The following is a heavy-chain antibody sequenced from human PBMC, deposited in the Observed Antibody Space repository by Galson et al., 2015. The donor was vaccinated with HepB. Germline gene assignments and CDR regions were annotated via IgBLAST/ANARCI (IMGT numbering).Heavy chain of an antibody. CDR1: GFTVSSNY. V-gene: IGHV3-53*04. CDR2: IYSGGST. D-gene: IGHD6-19*01. CDR3: ARGGAYSSGWSYYFDY. J-gene: IGHJ4*02. Sequence: SLRLSCAASGFTVSSNYMSWVRQAPGKGLEWVSVIYSGGSTYYADSVKGRFTISRHNSKNTLYLQMNSLRAEDTAVYYCARGGAYSSGWSYYFDYWGQGTLVTVSS.